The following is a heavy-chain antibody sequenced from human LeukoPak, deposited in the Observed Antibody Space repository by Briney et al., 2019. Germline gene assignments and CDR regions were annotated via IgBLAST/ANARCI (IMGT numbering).Heavy chain of an antibody. CDR3: ARVRGGYYPTFDY. CDR2: IYYSGIT. J-gene: IGHJ4*02. CDR1: GDSISTTNYY. D-gene: IGHD3-22*01. Sequence: SETLSLTCAVSGDSISTTNYYWGWIRQPPGKGLEWIGIIYYSGITHYNPSLKSRVTILVDTSKNQFSLKLSSVTAADTAVYYCARVRGGYYPTFDYWGQGTLVTVSS. V-gene: IGHV4-39*07.